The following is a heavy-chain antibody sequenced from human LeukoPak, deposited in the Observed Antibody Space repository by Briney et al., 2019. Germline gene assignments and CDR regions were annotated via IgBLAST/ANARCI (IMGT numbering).Heavy chain of an antibody. D-gene: IGHD3-22*01. CDR2: ISGSGGST. CDR1: GFTFSSYG. J-gene: IGHJ1*01. CDR3: AKVGLITMIVQE. Sequence: PGGSLRLSCAASGFTFSSYGMSWVRQAPGKGLEWVSAISGSGGSTYYADSVKGRFTISRDNSKNTLYLQMNSLRAEDTAVYYCAKVGLITMIVQEWGQGTLVTVSS. V-gene: IGHV3-23*01.